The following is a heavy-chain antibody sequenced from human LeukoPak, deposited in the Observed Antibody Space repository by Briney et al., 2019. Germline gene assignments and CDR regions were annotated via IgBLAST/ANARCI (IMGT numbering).Heavy chain of an antibody. V-gene: IGHV3-11*01. D-gene: IGHD1-26*01. Sequence: GGSLRLSCAASGITFSDYYMAWVRQAPGKGLEWVSYITGSGDNMYYADSVKGRFSVSRDNAKKSVYLQMNSLTPEDTAFYYCVRVSSASYVFDSWGQGTLVTVSS. CDR2: ITGSGDNM. J-gene: IGHJ4*02. CDR3: VRVSSASYVFDS. CDR1: GITFSDYY.